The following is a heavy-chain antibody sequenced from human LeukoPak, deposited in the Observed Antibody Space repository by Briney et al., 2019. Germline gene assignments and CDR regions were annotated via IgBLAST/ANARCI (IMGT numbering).Heavy chain of an antibody. J-gene: IGHJ5*02. D-gene: IGHD6-6*01. CDR1: GYSISSGYY. CDR3: ARHGLSIAAPGRRFDP. V-gene: IGHV4-38-2*02. CDR2: IYHTGAT. Sequence: SETLSLTCTVSGYSISSGYYWGWIRQPPGKGLEWIGCIYHTGATYYNPSLKSRVTILVDTSKNQFSLKLSSVTAADTAVYYCARHGLSIAAPGRRFDPWGQGILVTVSS.